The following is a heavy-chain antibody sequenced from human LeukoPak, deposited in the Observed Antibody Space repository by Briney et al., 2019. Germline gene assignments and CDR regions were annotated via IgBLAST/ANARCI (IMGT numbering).Heavy chain of an antibody. CDR3: ARDPGYYGPSGGDV. D-gene: IGHD3-10*01. CDR2: IYSGGST. Sequence: GGSLRLSCAASGFTVSSNYMSWVRQAPGKGLEWVSVIYSGGSTYYADSVKGRFTISRDNSKNTLYLQMNSLRAEDTAVYYCARDPGYYGPSGGDVWGQGTTVTVSS. CDR1: GFTVSSNY. J-gene: IGHJ6*02. V-gene: IGHV3-53*01.